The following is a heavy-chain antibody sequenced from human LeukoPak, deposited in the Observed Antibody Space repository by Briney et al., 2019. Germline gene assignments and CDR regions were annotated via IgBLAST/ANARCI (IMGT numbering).Heavy chain of an antibody. CDR1: GGSLSSYF. CDR3: ARESGTERYFDY. D-gene: IGHD1-26*01. V-gene: IGHV4-4*07. J-gene: IGHJ4*02. CDR2: IYTSGTT. Sequence: SETLSLTCTVSGGSLSSYFWSWIRQPAGKGLEWIGRIYTSGTTNYNPSLKSRVSMSVDTSKNQFSLKLSSVTAADTAVYYCARESGTERYFDYWGQGTLVTVSS.